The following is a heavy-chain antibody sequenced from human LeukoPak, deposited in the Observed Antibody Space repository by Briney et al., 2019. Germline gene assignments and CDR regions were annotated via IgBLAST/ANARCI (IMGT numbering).Heavy chain of an antibody. Sequence: PGGSLRLSCAASGFTFSSYSMNWVRQAPGKGLEWVSSISSSSSYIYYADSVKGRFTISRDNAKNSLYLQMNSLRAEDTAVYYCAKDTAMVRRGGYWGQGTLVTVSS. CDR2: ISSSSSYI. CDR3: AKDTAMVRRGGY. J-gene: IGHJ4*02. V-gene: IGHV3-21*01. D-gene: IGHD5-18*01. CDR1: GFTFSSYS.